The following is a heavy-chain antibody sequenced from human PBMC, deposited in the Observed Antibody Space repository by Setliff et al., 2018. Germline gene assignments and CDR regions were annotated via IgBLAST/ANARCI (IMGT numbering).Heavy chain of an antibody. D-gene: IGHD6-13*01. CDR2: IKSDGSNP. CDR1: GFTFRNYY. Sequence: QPGGSLRLSCAASGFTFRNYYMHWVRQVPGKGLMWVSYIKSDGSNPGYADSLRGRFTISRDNAKNMLYLQMNRLRAEDTAVYYCARGIAAAGSLDYWGPGTLVTVSS. CDR3: ARGIAAAGSLDY. V-gene: IGHV3-74*01. J-gene: IGHJ4*02.